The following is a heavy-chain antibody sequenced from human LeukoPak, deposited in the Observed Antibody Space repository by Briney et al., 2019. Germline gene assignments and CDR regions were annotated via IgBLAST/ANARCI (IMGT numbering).Heavy chain of an antibody. V-gene: IGHV4-4*07. CDR1: GGSISRYY. Sequence: PSETLSLTCTVSGGSISRYYWSWIRQPAGKGLEWIGHIYTSGSTNYNPSLKSRVTMSVDTSKNQFSLKLSSVTAADTAVYYCARSVSSTSYVLGFDPWGQGTLVTVSS. D-gene: IGHD6-13*01. CDR2: IYTSGST. CDR3: ARSVSSTSYVLGFDP. J-gene: IGHJ5*02.